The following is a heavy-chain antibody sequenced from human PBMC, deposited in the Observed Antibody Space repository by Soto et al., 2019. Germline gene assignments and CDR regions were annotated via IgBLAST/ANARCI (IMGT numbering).Heavy chain of an antibody. D-gene: IGHD2-2*01. J-gene: IGHJ5*02. V-gene: IGHV3-11*01. Sequence: PGGSLRLSCAASGFTFSDYYMSWIRQAPGKGLEWVSYISSSGSTIYYADSVKGRFTISRDNAKNSLYLQMNSLRAEDTAVYYCARGSKGYCRSTSCYGKYNWFDPWGQGTLVTVSS. CDR3: ARGSKGYCRSTSCYGKYNWFDP. CDR1: GFTFSDYY. CDR2: ISSSGSTI.